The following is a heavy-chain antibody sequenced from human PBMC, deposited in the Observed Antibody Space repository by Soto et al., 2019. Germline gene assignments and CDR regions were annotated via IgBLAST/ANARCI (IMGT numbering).Heavy chain of an antibody. CDR2: IYYSGTT. CDR3: ARASSSGYPNFDY. D-gene: IGHD3-22*01. CDR1: GGSISSYY. Sequence: QVQLQESGPGLVKPSETLSLTCTVSGGSISSYYWSWIRQPPGKGLEWIGYIYYSGTTNYNPSLKSRVXXSXDXYKNQLSLKLSSVNAADTTVYYCARASSSGYPNFDYWGQGTLVTVSS. J-gene: IGHJ4*02. V-gene: IGHV4-59*01.